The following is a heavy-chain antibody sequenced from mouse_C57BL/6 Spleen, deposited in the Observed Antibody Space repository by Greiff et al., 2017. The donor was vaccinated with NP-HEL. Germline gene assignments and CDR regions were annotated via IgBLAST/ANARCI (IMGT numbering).Heavy chain of an antibody. CDR3: ARSSNYGSSYGY. D-gene: IGHD1-1*01. CDR2: IHPNSGST. J-gene: IGHJ2*01. CDR1: GYTFTSYW. Sequence: QVQLQQSGAELVKPGASVKLSCKASGYTFTSYWMHWVKQRPGQGLEWIGMIHPNSGSTNYNEKFKSKATLTVDKSSSTAYMQLSSLTSEDSAVYYCARSSNYGSSYGYWGQGTTLTVSS. V-gene: IGHV1-64*01.